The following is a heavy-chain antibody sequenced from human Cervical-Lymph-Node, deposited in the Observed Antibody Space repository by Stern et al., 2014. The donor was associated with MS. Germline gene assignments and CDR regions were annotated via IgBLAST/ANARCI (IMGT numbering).Heavy chain of an antibody. CDR1: GFTFSTYA. D-gene: IGHD2-2*01. Sequence: VQLVESGGGVVQPGRSLRLSCAASGFTFSTYALHWVRQAPGKGLAWVAVFSSDGPNTLYADSVKGRFIISIDNSKNTLYLQMNSLRLEDTAVYYCARVHAAFREDGIFDYWGQGTLVTVSS. V-gene: IGHV3-30*04. CDR3: ARVHAAFREDGIFDY. J-gene: IGHJ4*02. CDR2: FSSDGPNT.